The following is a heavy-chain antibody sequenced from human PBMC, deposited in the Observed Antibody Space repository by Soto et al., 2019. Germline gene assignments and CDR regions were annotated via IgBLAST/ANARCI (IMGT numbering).Heavy chain of an antibody. Sequence: GASVKVSCKASGYTFTDYHVHWVRQAPGQGLEWMGWISPNSGGTNYAQKFQGWVTMTRDTSISTAYMELSRLKSDDTAVYYCARDRNVLAGYSFGMDVWGQGTTVTVSS. CDR3: ARDRNVLAGYSFGMDV. V-gene: IGHV1-2*04. CDR1: GYTFTDYH. D-gene: IGHD3-9*01. CDR2: ISPNSGGT. J-gene: IGHJ6*02.